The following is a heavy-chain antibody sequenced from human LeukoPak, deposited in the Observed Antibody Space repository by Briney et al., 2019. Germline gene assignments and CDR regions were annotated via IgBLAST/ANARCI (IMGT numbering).Heavy chain of an antibody. J-gene: IGHJ4*02. Sequence: PSETLSLTCTVSGGSISSYYWSWIRQPPGKGLEWIGEIYHSGRTNYNPSLKSRVTISVDKSKNQFSLKLSSMTAADTAVYYCARYSSGWYSLDSWGQGTLVTVSS. CDR3: ARYSSGWYSLDS. CDR2: IYHSGRT. CDR1: GGSISSYY. V-gene: IGHV4-59*12. D-gene: IGHD6-19*01.